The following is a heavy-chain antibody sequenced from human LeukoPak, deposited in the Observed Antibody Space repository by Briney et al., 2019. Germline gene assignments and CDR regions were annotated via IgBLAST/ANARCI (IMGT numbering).Heavy chain of an antibody. CDR3: ARGGRVGATRQAFDI. V-gene: IGHV1-3*01. J-gene: IGHJ3*02. CDR2: INAGNGNT. D-gene: IGHD1-26*01. CDR1: GYTFTSYA. Sequence: ASVKVSCKASGYTFTSYAMHWVRQAPGQRLEWMGWINAGNGNTKYSQKFQGRVTITRDTSASTAYMELSSLRSDDTAVYYCARGGRVGATRQAFDIWGQGTMVTVSS.